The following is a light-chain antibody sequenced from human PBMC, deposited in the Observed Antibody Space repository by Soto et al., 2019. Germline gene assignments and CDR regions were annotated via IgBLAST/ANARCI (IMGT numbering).Light chain of an antibody. J-gene: IGLJ1*01. CDR2: SNN. CDR3: AAWDDSLNGYV. Sequence: QPVLTQPPSASGTPGQRVTISCSGSSSNIGSNTVNWYQQLPGTAPKLLIYSNNQRPSGVPARFSGSKSGTSASLAISGLQSEDEADYYCAAWDDSLNGYVFGSGTKLTVL. V-gene: IGLV1-44*01. CDR1: SSNIGSNT.